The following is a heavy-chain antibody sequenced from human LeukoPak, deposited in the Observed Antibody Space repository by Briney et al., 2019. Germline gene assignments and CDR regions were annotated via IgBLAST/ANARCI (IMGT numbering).Heavy chain of an antibody. V-gene: IGHV1-69*02. J-gene: IGHJ6*02. CDR3: ARPSTVTTNYYYYYGMDV. CDR1: GGTFSSYT. D-gene: IGHD4-17*01. CDR2: IIPILGIA. Sequence: SVKVSCKASGGTFSSYTISWVRQAPGQGLEWMGRIIPILGIANYAQEFQGRVTITADKSTSTAYMELSSLRSEGTAVYYCARPSTVTTNYYYYYGMDVWGQGTTVTVSS.